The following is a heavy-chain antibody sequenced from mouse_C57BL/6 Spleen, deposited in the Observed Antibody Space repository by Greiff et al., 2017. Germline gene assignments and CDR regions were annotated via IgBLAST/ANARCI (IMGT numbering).Heavy chain of an antibody. CDR3: ARHNYYGRSGQYAMDY. CDR1: GFTFSSYG. V-gene: IGHV5-6*02. Sequence: DVMLVESGGDLVKPGGSLKLSCAASGFTFSSYGMSWVRQTPDKRLEWVATISSGGSYTYYPDSVKGRFTISRDNAKNTLYLQMSSLKSEDTAMYYCARHNYYGRSGQYAMDYWGQGTSVTVSS. D-gene: IGHD1-1*01. J-gene: IGHJ4*01. CDR2: ISSGGSYT.